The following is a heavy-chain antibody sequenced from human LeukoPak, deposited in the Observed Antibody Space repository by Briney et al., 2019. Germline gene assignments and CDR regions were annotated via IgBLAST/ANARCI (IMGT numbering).Heavy chain of an antibody. V-gene: IGHV1-2*02. CDR1: GHTFTGYY. CDR3: ARDSLPYDILTGSWFDP. J-gene: IGHJ5*02. Sequence: ASVKVSCKASGHTFTGYYMHWVRQAPGQGLEWMGWINPNSGGTNYAQKFQGRVTMTRDTSISTAYMELSRLRSDDTAVYYCARDSLPYDILTGSWFDPWGQGTLVTVSS. CDR2: INPNSGGT. D-gene: IGHD3-9*01.